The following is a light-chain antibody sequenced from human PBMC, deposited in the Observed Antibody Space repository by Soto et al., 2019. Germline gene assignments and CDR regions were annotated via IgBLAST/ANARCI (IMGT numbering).Light chain of an antibody. CDR3: QSYDNGLSGSNV. V-gene: IGLV1-40*01. CDR1: SSNIGAGHD. J-gene: IGLJ1*01. CDR2: GNS. Sequence: QSALTPPPSVSGAPVQSVTISCTGSSSNIGAGHDVHWYQQFPGTAPKVLIYGNSNRPSGVPDRFSGSKSGTSASLAVTGLQAEDEADYCCQSYDNGLSGSNVFGTGTKLTVL.